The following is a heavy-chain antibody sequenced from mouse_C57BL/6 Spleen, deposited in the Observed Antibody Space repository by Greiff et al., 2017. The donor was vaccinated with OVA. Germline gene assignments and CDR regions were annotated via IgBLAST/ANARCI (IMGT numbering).Heavy chain of an antibody. Sequence: QVQLQQPGAELVKPGASVKLSCKASGYTFTSYWMQWVKQRPGQGLEWIGEIDPSDSYTNYNQKFKGKATLTVDTSSSTAYMQLSSLTSEDSAVYYCARRYYDGYYEGYWGQGTTLTVSS. CDR2: IDPSDSYT. CDR1: GYTFTSYW. J-gene: IGHJ2*01. D-gene: IGHD2-3*01. CDR3: ARRYYDGYYEGY. V-gene: IGHV1-50*01.